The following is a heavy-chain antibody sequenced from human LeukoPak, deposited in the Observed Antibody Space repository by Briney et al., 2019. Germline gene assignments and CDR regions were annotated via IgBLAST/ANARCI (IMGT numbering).Heavy chain of an antibody. CDR1: GFTFSSNA. CDR3: ARESSPSYYDSSGYYSGMDY. CDR2: ISYDGSNK. V-gene: IGHV3-30-3*01. J-gene: IGHJ4*02. Sequence: GGSLRLSCAASGFTFSSNAMHWVRQAPGKGLEWVAVISYDGSNKYYADSVKGRFTISRDNSKNTLYLQMNSLRAEDTAVYYCARESSPSYYDSSGYYSGMDYWGQGTLVTVSS. D-gene: IGHD3-22*01.